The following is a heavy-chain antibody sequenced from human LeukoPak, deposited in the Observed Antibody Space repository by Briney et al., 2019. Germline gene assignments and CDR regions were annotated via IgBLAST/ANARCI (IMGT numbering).Heavy chain of an antibody. Sequence: PGGSLRLSCAASGFTFSGYSMNWVRQAPGKGLEWVSSISSSSSYIYYADSVKGRFTISRDNAKNSLYLQMNSLRAEDTAVYYCAREVHGFSGSYRTYYYYMDVWGKGTTVTVSS. V-gene: IGHV3-21*01. J-gene: IGHJ6*03. CDR2: ISSSSSYI. CDR3: AREVHGFSGSYRTYYYYMDV. CDR1: GFTFSGYS. D-gene: IGHD1-26*01.